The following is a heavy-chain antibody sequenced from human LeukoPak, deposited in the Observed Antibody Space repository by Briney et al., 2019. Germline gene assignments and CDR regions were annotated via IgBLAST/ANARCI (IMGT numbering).Heavy chain of an antibody. CDR2: IIPIFGTA. CDR1: GYTFTAYY. Sequence: SVKVSCKASGYTFTAYYIHWVRQAPGQGLEWMGGIIPIFGTANYAQKFQGRVTITADESTSTAYMELSSLRSEDTAVYYCARDRGYYGSGSYYINWFDPWGQGTLVTVSS. D-gene: IGHD3-10*01. V-gene: IGHV1-69*13. CDR3: ARDRGYYGSGSYYINWFDP. J-gene: IGHJ5*02.